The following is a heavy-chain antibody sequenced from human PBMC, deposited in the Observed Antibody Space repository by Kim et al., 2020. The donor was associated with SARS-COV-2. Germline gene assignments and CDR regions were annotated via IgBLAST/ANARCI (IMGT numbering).Heavy chain of an antibody. CDR3: ARWSGTYYDY. CDR2: IYYDGTT. J-gene: IGHJ4*02. V-gene: IGHV3-66*01. CDR1: GFTVSNNY. Sequence: GGSLRLSCAASGFTVSNNYMSWVRQTPGKGLEWVSIIYYDGTTCYTDSVKDRFTISRDNSKNTLYLQMNSLRAEDTSVYYCARWSGTYYDYWGQGTLVT. D-gene: IGHD3-3*01.